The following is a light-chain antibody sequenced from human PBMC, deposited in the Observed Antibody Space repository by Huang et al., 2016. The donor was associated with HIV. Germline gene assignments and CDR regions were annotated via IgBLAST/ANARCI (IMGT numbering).Light chain of an antibody. Sequence: CRTSQSVGNYLACYQRKPGQAPSLVIYDGSIRATGIPARFSGTGYGTDFTLTISSLEPEDFAVYYCQQRSNGVTFGGGTKVEIK. V-gene: IGKV3-11*01. CDR1: QSVGNY. J-gene: IGKJ4*01. CDR2: DGS. CDR3: QQRSNGVT.